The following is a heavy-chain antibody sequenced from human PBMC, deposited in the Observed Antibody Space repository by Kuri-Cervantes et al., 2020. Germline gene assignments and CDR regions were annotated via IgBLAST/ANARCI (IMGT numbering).Heavy chain of an antibody. Sequence: SETLSLTCAVSGGSISSSNWWSWVRQPPGKGLEWIGEIYHSGSTNYNPSLKSRVTISVDKSKNQFSLKLSSVTAADTAVYYCARLGGSPAAKTRYMDVWGKGTTVTVSS. CDR3: ARLGGSPAAKTRYMDV. J-gene: IGHJ6*03. CDR2: IYHSGST. CDR1: GGSISSSNW. V-gene: IGHV4-4*02. D-gene: IGHD2-2*01.